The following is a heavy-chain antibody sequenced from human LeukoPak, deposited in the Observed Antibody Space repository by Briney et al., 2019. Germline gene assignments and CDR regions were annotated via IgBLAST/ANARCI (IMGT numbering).Heavy chain of an antibody. Sequence: GGSLRLSCAASGFTFSTSAMHWVRQAPGKGLEWVSTISGSGDNTYYPDSVKGRFTISRDNSKNTLYLQMNSLRAEDTAIYYCAILAGSAAATWGQGTLVTVSS. J-gene: IGHJ4*02. CDR1: GFTFSTSA. CDR2: ISGSGDNT. CDR3: AILAGSAAAT. D-gene: IGHD6-13*01. V-gene: IGHV3-23*01.